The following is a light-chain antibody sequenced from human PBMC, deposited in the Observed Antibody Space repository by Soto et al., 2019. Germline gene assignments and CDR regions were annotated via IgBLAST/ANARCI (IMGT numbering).Light chain of an antibody. CDR2: GAS. V-gene: IGKV3D-15*01. CDR3: QQYNNWPRT. Sequence: EIVMTQSPATLSVSPGERATLSCRASQRVSSNLAWYQQKPGQAPMLLIYGASTRATGIPARFSGSGSGTEFTLTISSLQSEDFAVYYCQQYNNWPRTFGGGTKLEIK. J-gene: IGKJ4*01. CDR1: QRVSSN.